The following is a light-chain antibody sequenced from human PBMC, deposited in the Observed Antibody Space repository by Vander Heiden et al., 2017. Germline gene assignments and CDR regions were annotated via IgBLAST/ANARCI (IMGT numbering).Light chain of an antibody. J-gene: IGKJ3*01. Sequence: DIQMTQSPSSLSASVGDRVTITCRASQSINTYLNWYQQKPGKAPKLLISSVSSLQSGVPSRFIGSGSGTDFTLTISSLQPEDFATYYCQQSYSIPRFTFGHGTKVDMK. V-gene: IGKV1-39*01. CDR3: QQSYSIPRFT. CDR1: QSINTY. CDR2: SVS.